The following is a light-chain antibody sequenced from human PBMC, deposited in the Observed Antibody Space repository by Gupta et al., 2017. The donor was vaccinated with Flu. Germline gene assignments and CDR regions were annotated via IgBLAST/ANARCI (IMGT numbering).Light chain of an antibody. CDR2: GAS. J-gene: IGKJ4*01. Sequence: EIVLTQSPDTLSLSPGESATLSCRASQYVSNSYLAWYQHKPGQAPRLLIYGASSRATGIPDRFSGSGSGTDFTLTISRLEPEDFAVYYCQRYGTSPPLTFGGGTKVEIK. CDR3: QRYGTSPPLT. CDR1: QYVSNSY. V-gene: IGKV3-20*01.